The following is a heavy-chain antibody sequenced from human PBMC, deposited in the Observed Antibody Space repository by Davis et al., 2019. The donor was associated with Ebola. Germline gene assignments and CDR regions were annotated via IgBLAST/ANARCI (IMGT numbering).Heavy chain of an antibody. Sequence: GGSLRLSCAASGFTFSSYAMSWVRQAPGKGLEWVSAIRDSGGRIYYADSVKGRFTISRDNSKNTLYLQMNSLRAEDTAVYYCARVEASGYSSSSWYFDLWGRGTLVTVSS. CDR1: GFTFSSYA. J-gene: IGHJ2*01. CDR2: IRDSGGRI. D-gene: IGHD6-6*01. CDR3: ARVEASGYSSSSWYFDL. V-gene: IGHV3-23*01.